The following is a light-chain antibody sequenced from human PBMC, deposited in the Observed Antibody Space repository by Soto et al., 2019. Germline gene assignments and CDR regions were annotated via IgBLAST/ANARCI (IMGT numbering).Light chain of an antibody. CDR3: QHYDNILALT. CDR2: GAS. CDR1: QSVSSSY. J-gene: IGKJ4*01. Sequence: EIVLTQSPGTLSLSPGERATLSCRASQSVSSSYLAWYQQKPGQAPRLLIYGASSRATGIPDRFSGSGSGTDFTLTISRLEPEDFAVYYCQHYDNILALTFGGGTKVEI. V-gene: IGKV3-20*01.